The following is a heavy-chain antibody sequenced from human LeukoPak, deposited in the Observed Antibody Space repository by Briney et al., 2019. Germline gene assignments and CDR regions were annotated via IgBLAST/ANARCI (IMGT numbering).Heavy chain of an antibody. D-gene: IGHD6-19*01. Sequence: PSETLSLTCTVSGASISSSNWWTWVRQPPGEALEWIGEIYDAGSTKYNPSLKSRLTISVDKSNNSFSLSLTSVTAADTAFYFCARSVAVTGQFDFWGQRTLVTFS. V-gene: IGHV4-4*02. CDR2: IYDAGST. CDR3: ARSVAVTGQFDF. CDR1: GASISSSNW. J-gene: IGHJ4*02.